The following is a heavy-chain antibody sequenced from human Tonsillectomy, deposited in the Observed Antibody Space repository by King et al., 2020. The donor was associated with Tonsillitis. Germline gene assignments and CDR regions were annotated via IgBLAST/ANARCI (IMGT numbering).Heavy chain of an antibody. CDR3: ARIFGSSRYYYYYGMDV. CDR1: GYSISSGYY. Sequence: QLQESGPGLVKPSETLSLTCAVSGYSISSGYYWGWIRQPPGKGLEWIGSIYHSGSTYYNPSLKSRVTISVDTSKNQFSLKLSSVTAADTAVYYCARIFGSSRYYYYYGMDVWGQGTTVTVSS. V-gene: IGHV4-38-2*01. CDR2: IYHSGST. D-gene: IGHD3-10*01. J-gene: IGHJ6*02.